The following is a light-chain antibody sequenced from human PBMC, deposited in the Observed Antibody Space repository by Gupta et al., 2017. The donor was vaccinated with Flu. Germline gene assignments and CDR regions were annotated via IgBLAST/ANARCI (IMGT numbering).Light chain of an antibody. CDR3: QQYGSSPPNT. CDR2: DAS. V-gene: IGKV3-20*01. J-gene: IGKJ5*01. CDR1: QSVSSNY. Sequence: ATLSCRASQSVSSNYLAWYQQKPGQAPRLLIYDASRRATGIPDRLSGGGSGTDFTLTISRLEPEDFAVYYCQQYGSSPPNTFGQGTQLE.